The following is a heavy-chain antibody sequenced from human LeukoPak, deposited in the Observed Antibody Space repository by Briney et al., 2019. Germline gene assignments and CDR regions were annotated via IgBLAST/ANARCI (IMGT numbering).Heavy chain of an antibody. J-gene: IGHJ6*03. D-gene: IGHD4-17*01. CDR3: ARATVTYYYYYYMDV. CDR1: GFTFSSYN. CDR2: ITSSSSYI. V-gene: IGHV3-21*01. Sequence: GGSLRLSCAASGFTFSSYNMNWVRQAPGKGLEWVSSITSSSSYIYYADSVKGRFTISRDNAKNSLYLQMNSLRAEDTAVYYCARATVTYYYYYYMDVWGKGTTVTISS.